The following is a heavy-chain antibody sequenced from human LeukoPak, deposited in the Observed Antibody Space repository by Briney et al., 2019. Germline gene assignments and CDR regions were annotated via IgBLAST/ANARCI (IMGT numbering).Heavy chain of an antibody. CDR2: IIPIFGTA. CDR3: ARALAVAGDNWFDP. CDR1: GGTFSSYA. V-gene: IGHV1-69*01. J-gene: IGHJ5*02. Sequence: ASVKVSCKASGGTFSSYAISWVRQAPGQGLEWMGGIIPIFGTANYAQKFQGRVTITADESTSTAYMELSSLRSEDTAVYYCARALAVAGDNWFDPWGQGTLVTVSS. D-gene: IGHD6-19*01.